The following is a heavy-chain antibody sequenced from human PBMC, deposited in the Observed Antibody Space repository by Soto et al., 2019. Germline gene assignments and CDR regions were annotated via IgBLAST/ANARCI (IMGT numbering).Heavy chain of an antibody. CDR1: GYSISSGYY. CDR3: ARQRTSVVTQAYFDV. J-gene: IGHJ4*02. Sequence: PSETLSLTFAVSGYSISSGYYWGWIRQPPGKGLEWIGSIYYSGRTYNNPSLRSRVSMSIDTSKDQFSLKLKSVTAADTALYFCARQRTSVVTQAYFDVWGPGSLVTVSS. D-gene: IGHD2-21*02. V-gene: IGHV4-38-2*01. CDR2: IYYSGRT.